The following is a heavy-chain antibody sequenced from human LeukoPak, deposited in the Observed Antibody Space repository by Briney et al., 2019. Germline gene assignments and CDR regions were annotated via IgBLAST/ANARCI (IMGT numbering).Heavy chain of an antibody. CDR1: GGSINNYY. J-gene: IGHJ3*02. D-gene: IGHD1-26*01. CDR2: ISYSGNT. CDR3: ARDSYTGSHFEDTFDI. Sequence: SETLSLTCTDSGGSINNYYWSWIRQPPGKGLEWIGHISYSGNTNYNSSLRSRVTISVDTSNNQFSLRLSSVTAADTAVYYCARDSYTGSHFEDTFDIWGQGTMVTVSS. V-gene: IGHV4-59*01.